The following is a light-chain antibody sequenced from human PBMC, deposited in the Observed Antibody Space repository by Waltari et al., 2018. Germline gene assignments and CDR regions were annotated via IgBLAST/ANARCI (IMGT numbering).Light chain of an antibody. V-gene: IGKV3-20*01. CDR3: QHYLRLPVT. CDR1: QIVTRA. CDR2: GAS. Sequence: EIVLTQSPDTLSLSPGESVTLPCRTSQIVTRALAWYQQKPGQAPRLLSYGASNRATGIPDRFSGSGSGTDFSLTISSLEPEDFAVYYCQHYLRLPVTFGQGTKVEVK. J-gene: IGKJ1*01.